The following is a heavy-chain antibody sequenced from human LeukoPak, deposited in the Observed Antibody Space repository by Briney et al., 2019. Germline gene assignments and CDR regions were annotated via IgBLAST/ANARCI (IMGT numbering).Heavy chain of an antibody. Sequence: SETLSLTCSVSGGSVSSGSYYLTWIRQPPGEGLEWIGHFSYSGSTTYNPSLKSRVTISVDTSKNQFSLKLSSVTAADTAVYYCARDVALYFDLWGRGTLVTVSS. CDR3: ARDVALYFDL. J-gene: IGHJ2*01. V-gene: IGHV4-61*01. CDR1: GGSVSSGSYY. CDR2: FSYSGST.